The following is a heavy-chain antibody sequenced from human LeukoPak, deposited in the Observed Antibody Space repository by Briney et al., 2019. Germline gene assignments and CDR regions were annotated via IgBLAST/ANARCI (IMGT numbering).Heavy chain of an antibody. CDR3: TTDETMVRGVTLYYYSYGMGV. CDR2: IKSKTDGGTT. V-gene: IGHV3-15*01. J-gene: IGHJ6*02. CDR1: GFTFSNAW. Sequence: GGSLRLSCAASGFTFSNAWMSWVRQAPGKGLEWVGRIKSKTDGGTTDYAAPVKGRFTISRDDSKNTLYLQMNSLKTEDTAVYYCTTDETMVRGVTLYYYSYGMGVWGQGTTVTVPS. D-gene: IGHD3-10*01.